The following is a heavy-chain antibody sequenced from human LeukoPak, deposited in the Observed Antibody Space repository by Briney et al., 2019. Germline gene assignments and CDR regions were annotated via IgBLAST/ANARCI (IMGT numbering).Heavy chain of an antibody. CDR3: AREGRAFDI. CDR1: GFTFSSYS. V-gene: IGHV3-23*01. CDR2: ISNSRDSA. J-gene: IGHJ3*02. Sequence: GGSLRLSCAVSGFTFSSYSLSWVRQAPGRGLEWVSAISNSRDSAYYADSVKGRFTISRDNSKNTLYLQMNSLRAEDTAVYYCAREGRAFDIWGQGTMVTVSS.